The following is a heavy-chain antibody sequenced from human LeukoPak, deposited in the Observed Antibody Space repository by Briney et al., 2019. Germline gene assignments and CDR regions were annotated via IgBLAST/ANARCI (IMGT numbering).Heavy chain of an antibody. CDR2: IYYSGST. V-gene: IGHV4-61*05. CDR3: ARAERVGGWFDP. Sequence: SETLSLTCTVSGGSISSSSYYWGWIRQPPGKGLEWIGNIYYSGSTNYNPSLKSRVTISVDTSKDQFSLKLSSVTAADTAVYYCARAERVGGWFDPWGQGTLVTVSS. J-gene: IGHJ5*02. CDR1: GGSISSSSYY. D-gene: IGHD2-2*01.